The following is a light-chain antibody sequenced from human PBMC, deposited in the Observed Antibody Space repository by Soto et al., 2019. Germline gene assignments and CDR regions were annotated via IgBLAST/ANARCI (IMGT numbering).Light chain of an antibody. CDR1: TNDVGRYNY. V-gene: IGLV2-14*01. J-gene: IGLJ2*01. Sequence: QSALTQPASVSGSPGQSITISCIGTTNDVGRYNYVSWYQQHPGKSPKFILYDVSNRPSGVSDRFSGSKSASTASLTISWLQAEDEADYYCASYTSNNTLLFGGGTKVTVL. CDR3: ASYTSNNTLL. CDR2: DVS.